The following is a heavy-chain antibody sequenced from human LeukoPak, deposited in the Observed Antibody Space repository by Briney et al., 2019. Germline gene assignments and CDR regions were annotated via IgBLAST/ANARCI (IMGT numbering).Heavy chain of an antibody. J-gene: IGHJ6*03. CDR1: GGTFSSYA. V-gene: IGHV1-69*13. CDR3: ARQAIYHLLSNYYYMDV. Sequence: SVKVSCKASGGTFSSYAISWVRQAPGQGLEWMGGIIPIFGTANYAQKFQGRVTITADESTSTAYMELSSLRSEDTAVYYCARQAIYHLLSNYYYMDVWGKGTTVTVSS. D-gene: IGHD2/OR15-2a*01. CDR2: IIPIFGTA.